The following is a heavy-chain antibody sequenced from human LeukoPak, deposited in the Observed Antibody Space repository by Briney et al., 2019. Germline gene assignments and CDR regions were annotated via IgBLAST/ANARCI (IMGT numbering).Heavy chain of an antibody. CDR2: ISSSSSYI. V-gene: IGHV3-21*01. Sequence: PGGSLRLSCAASGFTFSSYSMNWVRQAPGKGLEWVSSISSSSSYIYYADSVKGRFTISRDNAKNSLYLQMNSLRAEDTAVYYCARPYNWNDAFGIWGQGTMVTVSS. CDR1: GFTFSSYS. J-gene: IGHJ3*02. CDR3: ARPYNWNDAFGI. D-gene: IGHD1-1*01.